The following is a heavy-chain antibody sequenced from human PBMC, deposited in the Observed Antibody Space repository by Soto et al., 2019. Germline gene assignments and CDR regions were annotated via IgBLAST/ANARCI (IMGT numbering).Heavy chain of an antibody. CDR3: ARRQGGYCSSTACMGWFDP. D-gene: IGHD2-2*01. Sequence: GESLKISCKGSGYSFASYWIAWVRQMPGKGLEWMGIIYPGDSDTRYSPSFQGQVTISADKSISTAYLQWSSLKASDTAIYYCARRQGGYCSSTACMGWFDPWGQGTLVTVSS. CDR2: IYPGDSDT. J-gene: IGHJ5*02. V-gene: IGHV5-51*01. CDR1: GYSFASYW.